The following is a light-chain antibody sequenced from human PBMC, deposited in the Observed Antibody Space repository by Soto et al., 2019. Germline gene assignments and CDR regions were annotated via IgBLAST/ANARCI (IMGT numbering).Light chain of an antibody. J-gene: IGKJ1*01. V-gene: IGKV3-20*01. Sequence: EIVLTQSPGTLSLSPGERATLSCRASQSVSSSFLAWYQQQPGQAPRLLIYGASSTAPGIPDRFSGSGSGTDFTLTISRLEPEDFAVYYCQQYDSSPRTFGQGTKVEIK. CDR2: GAS. CDR1: QSVSSSF. CDR3: QQYDSSPRT.